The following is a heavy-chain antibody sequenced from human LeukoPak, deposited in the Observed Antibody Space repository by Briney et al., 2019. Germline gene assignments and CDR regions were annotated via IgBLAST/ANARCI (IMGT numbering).Heavy chain of an antibody. Sequence: GASVKVSCKASGYTFTSYGISWVRQAPGQGLEWMGWISAYNGNTNYAQKLQSRVTMTTDTSTSTAYMELRSLRSDDTAVYYCASINYYGSGSYYHFDIWGQGTMVTVSS. CDR2: ISAYNGNT. J-gene: IGHJ3*02. CDR1: GYTFTSYG. V-gene: IGHV1-18*01. CDR3: ASINYYGSGSYYHFDI. D-gene: IGHD3-10*01.